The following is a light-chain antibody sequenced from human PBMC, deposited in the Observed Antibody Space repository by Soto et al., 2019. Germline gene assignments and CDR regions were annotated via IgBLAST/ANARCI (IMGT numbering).Light chain of an antibody. J-gene: IGLJ2*01. V-gene: IGLV2-14*01. Sequence: QSALTQPASVSGSPGQSITISCTGTSSDVGGYNYVSWYQQHPGKAPKLMIYDVSNRPSGVSNRFSGSKSGNTASLTISGLQAEDEADYYCSSYTSSSTRLVVFGGGIKLTVL. CDR3: SSYTSSSTRLVV. CDR1: SSDVGGYNY. CDR2: DVS.